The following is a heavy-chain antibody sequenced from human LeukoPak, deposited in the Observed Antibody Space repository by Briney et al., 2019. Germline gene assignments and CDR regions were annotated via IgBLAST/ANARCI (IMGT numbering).Heavy chain of an antibody. D-gene: IGHD3-3*02. CDR3: ARGHFWSGYYPDV. V-gene: IGHV1-2*02. J-gene: IGHJ6*04. Sequence: ASVKVSCKASGYTFTGYYMHRVRQAPGQGLEWMGWINPNSGGTNYAQKFQGRVTMTRDTSISTAYMELSRLRSDDTAVYYCARGHFWSGYYPDVWGKGTTVTVSS. CDR2: INPNSGGT. CDR1: GYTFTGYY.